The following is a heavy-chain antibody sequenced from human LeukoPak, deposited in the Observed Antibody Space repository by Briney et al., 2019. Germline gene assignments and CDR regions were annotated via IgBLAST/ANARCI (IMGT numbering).Heavy chain of an antibody. Sequence: GGSLRLSCAASGFTFSSYAMSWVRQAPGKGLEWVSVISGSGGSTYYADSVKGRFTISRDNSKNTLHLQMNSLRAEDTAVYYCAKARIVVIPPADALDVWGQGTLVTVSS. V-gene: IGHV3-23*01. CDR2: ISGSGGST. D-gene: IGHD3-22*01. J-gene: IGHJ3*01. CDR3: AKARIVVIPPADALDV. CDR1: GFTFSSYA.